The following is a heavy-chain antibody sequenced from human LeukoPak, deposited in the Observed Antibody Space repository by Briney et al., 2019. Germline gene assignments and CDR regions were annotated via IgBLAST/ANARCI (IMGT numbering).Heavy chain of an antibody. CDR2: ISSSGTTI. Sequence: GGSLRLSCAASGFTFSSYAMHWVRQAPGKGLEWVSYISSSGTTIYYADSVKGRFTISRDNAKNSLYLQMNSLRAEDTAVYYCARRRDSGSLRHFDYWGQGTLVTVSS. V-gene: IGHV3-48*04. D-gene: IGHD1-26*01. CDR3: ARRRDSGSLRHFDY. J-gene: IGHJ4*02. CDR1: GFTFSSYA.